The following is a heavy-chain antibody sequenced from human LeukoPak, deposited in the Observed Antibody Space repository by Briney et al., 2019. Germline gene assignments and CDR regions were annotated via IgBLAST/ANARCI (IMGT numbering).Heavy chain of an antibody. CDR3: ARARLLWFGELSGIDY. Sequence: QAGGSLRLYCAASGFTFSSYGMHWVRQAPGKGLEWVAVIWYDGSNKYYADSVKGRFTISRDNSKNTLYLQMNSLRAEDTAVYYCARARLLWFGELSGIDYWGQGTLVTVSS. D-gene: IGHD3-10*01. V-gene: IGHV3-33*01. CDR2: IWYDGSNK. CDR1: GFTFSSYG. J-gene: IGHJ4*02.